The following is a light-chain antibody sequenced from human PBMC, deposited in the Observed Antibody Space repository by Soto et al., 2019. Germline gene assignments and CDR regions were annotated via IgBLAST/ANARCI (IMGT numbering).Light chain of an antibody. CDR1: TGAVTSGHY. Sequence: QTVVTQEPSLTVSPGGTVTLTCGSSTGAVTSGHYPYWFQQKPGQAPRTLIYDTSNQHSWTPARFSGALLGGKAALTLSGAQPEDEAEYYCMVGYRGDSVVFGGGTQLTVL. CDR3: MVGYRGDSVV. CDR2: DTS. J-gene: IGLJ2*01. V-gene: IGLV7-46*01.